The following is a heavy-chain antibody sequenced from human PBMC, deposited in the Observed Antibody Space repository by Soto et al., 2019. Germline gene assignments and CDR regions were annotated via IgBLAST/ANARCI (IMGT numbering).Heavy chain of an antibody. V-gene: IGHV3-30*03. CDR1: GFTFSDYG. Sequence: HPGGSLRLSCEGPGFTFSDYGFHWVRQAPGKGLERVAMISSDGSDRYYRDSVQGRFTISRDDSKNTVYLQMNSLRAEDTAMYYCARSTYCNGGSCYPQYWGPGTLVTVSS. CDR3: ARSTYCNGGSCYPQY. D-gene: IGHD2-15*01. J-gene: IGHJ4*02. CDR2: ISSDGSDR.